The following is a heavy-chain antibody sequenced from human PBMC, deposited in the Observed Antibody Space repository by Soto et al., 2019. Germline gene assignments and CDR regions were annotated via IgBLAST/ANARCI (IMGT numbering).Heavy chain of an antibody. CDR2: IKSKTDGGTT. J-gene: IGHJ4*02. D-gene: IGHD3-3*01. CDR3: TTDSVYDFWSGYYNGYFDY. CDR1: GFTFSNAW. V-gene: IGHV3-15*07. Sequence: GGSLRLSCAASGFTFSNAWMNWVRQAPGKGLEWVGRIKSKTDGGTTDYAAPVKGRFTISRDDSKNTLYLQMNSLKTEDTAVYYCTTDSVYDFWSGYYNGYFDYWGQGTLVTVSS.